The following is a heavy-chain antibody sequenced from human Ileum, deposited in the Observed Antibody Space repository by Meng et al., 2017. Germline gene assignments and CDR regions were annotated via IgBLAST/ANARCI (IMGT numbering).Heavy chain of an antibody. Sequence: GGSLRLSCAVSGFTVRSNYMNWVRQAPGKGLEWVSVIYSAGNTYYADSVKGRFTISKDNSKNTLFLQMHSLRVEDTAVYYCAREIVGATGGVDYWGHGTLVTVSS. CDR2: IYSAGNT. V-gene: IGHV3-53*01. D-gene: IGHD1-26*01. J-gene: IGHJ4*01. CDR3: AREIVGATGGVDY. CDR1: GFTVRSNY.